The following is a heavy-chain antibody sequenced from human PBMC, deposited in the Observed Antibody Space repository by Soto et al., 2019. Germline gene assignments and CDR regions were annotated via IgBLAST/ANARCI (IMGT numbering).Heavy chain of an antibody. D-gene: IGHD2-8*02. Sequence: EVQLVESGGGLVQPGGSLRLSCAASGFTFSAYDMHWVRQPTGKGLEWVSAIGTQHDTYYPDSVKGRFTISRENAKNSWYLQMNSLRTGDTAVYYCARQASYWHGGGGWFDPWGQGTLVTVSS. CDR2: IGTQHDT. J-gene: IGHJ5*02. CDR3: ARQASYWHGGGGWFDP. CDR1: GFTFSAYD. V-gene: IGHV3-13*01.